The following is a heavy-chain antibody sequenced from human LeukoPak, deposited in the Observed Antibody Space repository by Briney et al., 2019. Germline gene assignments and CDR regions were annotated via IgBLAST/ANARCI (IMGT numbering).Heavy chain of an antibody. V-gene: IGHV3-74*01. D-gene: IGHD3-22*01. Sequence: GGSLRLSCAASGFTFSSFWMHWVRQTAGKGLVWVARINDDGSRTDYADSVEGRFTISRDNAKNSLYLQMNSLRAEDTAVYYCARANYYDISGYDYWGQGTLVTVSS. CDR1: GFTFSSFW. CDR3: ARANYYDISGYDY. J-gene: IGHJ4*02. CDR2: INDDGSRT.